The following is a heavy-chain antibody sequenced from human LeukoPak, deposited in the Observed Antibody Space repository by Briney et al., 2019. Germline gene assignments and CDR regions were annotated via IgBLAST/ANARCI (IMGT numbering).Heavy chain of an antibody. CDR1: GFIFSSYA. CDR3: AKKDSNGYYSPFDH. Sequence: GGSLRLSCAASGFIFSSYAMSWVRQAPGKGLEWVSTISGSGASTYYADSVKGRFTISRDNSKNTLYLQMNTLRAEDTAVYYCAKKDSNGYYSPFDHWGQGTLVTVSS. D-gene: IGHD3-22*01. V-gene: IGHV3-23*01. CDR2: ISGSGAST. J-gene: IGHJ4*02.